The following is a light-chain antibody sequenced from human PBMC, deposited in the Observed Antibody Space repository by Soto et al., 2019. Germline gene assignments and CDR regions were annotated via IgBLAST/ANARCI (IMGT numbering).Light chain of an antibody. V-gene: IGKV3-15*01. J-gene: IGKJ3*01. CDR1: QSVSTK. CDR3: QQYKNWPHFT. CDR2: GAS. Sequence: EIVMTQSPATLSVSPGERATLSCRASQSVSTKLAWYRQKPGQAPRLLIYGASTRATGIPARFSGSGSGTEFTLTINSLQSEDCAVYYCQQYKNWPHFTFGPGTTVDIK.